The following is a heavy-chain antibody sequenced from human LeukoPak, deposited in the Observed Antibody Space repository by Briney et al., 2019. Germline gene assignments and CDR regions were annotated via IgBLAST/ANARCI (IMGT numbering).Heavy chain of an antibody. CDR2: ISSSSSYI. D-gene: IGHD5-12*01. Sequence: GGSLRLSCAASGFTFSSYSMNWVRQAPGRGLEWVSSISSSSSYIYYADSVKGRFTISRDNAKNSLYLQMNSLRAEDTAVYYCAKSTHALRDLNWFDPWGQGTLVTVSS. CDR1: GFTFSSYS. V-gene: IGHV3-21*04. CDR3: AKSTHALRDLNWFDP. J-gene: IGHJ5*02.